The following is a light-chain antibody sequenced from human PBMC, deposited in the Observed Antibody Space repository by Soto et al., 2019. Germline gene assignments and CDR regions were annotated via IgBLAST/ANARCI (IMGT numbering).Light chain of an antibody. CDR2: DVS. CDR3: SSYTSISIHV. CDR1: SSDVGGYNY. V-gene: IGLV2-14*01. J-gene: IGLJ1*01. Sequence: QSVLTQPASVSGSPGQSITISCTGTSSDVGGYNYVSWYQQHPGKAPKLMIYDVSNRPSGISNRFSGSKSGNTASLTISGLQADYEADYYCSSYTSISIHVFGTGTKVTVL.